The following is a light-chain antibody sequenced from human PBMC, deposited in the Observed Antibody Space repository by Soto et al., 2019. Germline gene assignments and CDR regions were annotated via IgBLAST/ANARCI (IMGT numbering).Light chain of an antibody. CDR2: GAS. Sequence: IVMTQSPATLSVSPGERATLSCRASQSVSTNLAWYQQTPGQAPRLLIFGASTRATGVPARFSGSGSGTEVTLTISSLQSADFAVYYCQQYNDCPPLTFGGGTKVEIK. CDR1: QSVSTN. CDR3: QQYNDCPPLT. J-gene: IGKJ4*01. V-gene: IGKV3-15*01.